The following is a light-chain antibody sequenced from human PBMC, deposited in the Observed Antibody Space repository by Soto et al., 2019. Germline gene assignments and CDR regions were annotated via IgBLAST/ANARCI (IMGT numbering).Light chain of an antibody. CDR1: QSISSY. J-gene: IGKJ3*01. CDR3: QQSYSTLCT. Sequence: DIQMTQSPSSLSASVGDRVTITCRASQSISSYLNWYQQKPGKAPKLLIYAASSLQSGVPSRFSGSGSGTDFTLTISRLQPEDFATYYCQQSYSTLCTFGPGTKVDSK. V-gene: IGKV1-39*01. CDR2: AAS.